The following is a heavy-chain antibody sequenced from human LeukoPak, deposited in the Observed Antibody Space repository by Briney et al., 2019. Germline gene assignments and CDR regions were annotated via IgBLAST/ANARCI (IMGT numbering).Heavy chain of an antibody. D-gene: IGHD4-17*01. Sequence: GEPLKISCKGSGYSFIRYWIAWVRQMPGKGLEWMGIIYPGDSDTRYSPSFQGQVTISADKSISTAYLQWSSLKASDTAMYYCARPRRLRFTDAFDIWGQGTMVTVSS. CDR1: GYSFIRYW. J-gene: IGHJ3*02. V-gene: IGHV5-51*01. CDR3: ARPRRLRFTDAFDI. CDR2: IYPGDSDT.